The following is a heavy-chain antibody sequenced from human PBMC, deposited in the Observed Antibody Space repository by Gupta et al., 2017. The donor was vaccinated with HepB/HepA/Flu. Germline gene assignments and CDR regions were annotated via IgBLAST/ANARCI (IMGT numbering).Heavy chain of an antibody. V-gene: IGHV1-46*01. D-gene: IGHD6-13*01. Sequence: QVLLVQSGAEVKGPGASVKVSCTTSGYTLTHYSMHWMRQATGQGLEWMGLLLPGGSTIYAQKFQGRVTLTRDTSTSTVYMDLSSLRSEGTAVYYCARETAAAGKTFDYWGQGTLVTVSS. J-gene: IGHJ4*02. CDR2: LLPGGST. CDR1: GYTLTHYS. CDR3: ARETAAAGKTFDY.